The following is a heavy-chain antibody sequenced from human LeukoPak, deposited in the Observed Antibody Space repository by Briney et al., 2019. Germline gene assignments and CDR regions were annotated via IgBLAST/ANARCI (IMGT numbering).Heavy chain of an antibody. J-gene: IGHJ4*02. CDR2: IYSDGST. V-gene: IGHV3-53*01. Sequence: GGSLRLSCAASGFIGSGDFMSLVRQAPGEGLEWVSVIYSDGSTYYADSVKGRFTISRDNAKKSLYLQMNSLRADDTAVYYCARAIGAADSYWGQGTLVTVSS. CDR1: GFIGSGDF. CDR3: ARAIGAADSY. D-gene: IGHD6-13*01.